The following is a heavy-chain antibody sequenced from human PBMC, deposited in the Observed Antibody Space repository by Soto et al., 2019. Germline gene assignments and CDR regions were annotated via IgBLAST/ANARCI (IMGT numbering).Heavy chain of an antibody. CDR1: GYTFTGYY. D-gene: IGHD1-26*01. V-gene: IGHV1-2*04. Sequence: ASLKVSCKASGYTFTGYYMHWGRQAPGQGLEWMGGINPNSGGPHYAQKFQGLVTMNRDTSISTAYMELSRLRSDDTAVYYCARDRSGSYGSYYYYYYGMDVWGQGTTVTVSS. CDR2: INPNSGGP. CDR3: ARDRSGSYGSYYYYYYGMDV. J-gene: IGHJ6*02.